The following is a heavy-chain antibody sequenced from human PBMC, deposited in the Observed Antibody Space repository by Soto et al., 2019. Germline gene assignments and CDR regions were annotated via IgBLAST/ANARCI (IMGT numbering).Heavy chain of an antibody. CDR2: IIPIFGTA. CDR1: GGTFSSYA. CDR3: ARDLNQHGPASDI. J-gene: IGHJ3*02. V-gene: IGHV1-69*13. Sequence: SVKVSCKASGGTFSSYAISWVRQAPGQGLEWMGGIIPIFGTANYAQKFQGRVTITADESTSTAYMELTGLRSDDTAVYYCARDLNQHGPASDIWGQGTMVTVSS.